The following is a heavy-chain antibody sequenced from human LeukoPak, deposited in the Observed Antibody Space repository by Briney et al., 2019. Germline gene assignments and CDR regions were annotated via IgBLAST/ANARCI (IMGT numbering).Heavy chain of an antibody. J-gene: IGHJ4*02. CDR1: GGTFSSYA. CDR2: IIPIFGTA. D-gene: IGHD2-2*01. CDR3: ATRDDDCGSTSCHDY. Sequence: GASVKVSCKASGGTFSSYAISWVRQAPGQGLEWMGGIIPIFGTANYAQKFQGRVTITADESTSTAYMELSSLRSKDTAVYYCATRDDDCGSTSCHDYWGQGTLVTVSS. V-gene: IGHV1-69*13.